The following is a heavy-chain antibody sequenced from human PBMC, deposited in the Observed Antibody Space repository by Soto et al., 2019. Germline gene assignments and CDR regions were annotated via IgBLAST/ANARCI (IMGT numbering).Heavy chain of an antibody. J-gene: IGHJ6*02. CDR1: GFTFSNAW. CDR2: IKSKTDGGTT. V-gene: IGHV3-15*01. D-gene: IGHD5-18*01. Sequence: PGGSLRLSCAASGFTFSNAWMSWVRQAPGKGLEWVGRIKSKTDGGTTDYAAPVKGRFTISRDDSKNTLYLQMNSLKTEDTAVYYCTTHSYGFPPYYYYGMDVWGQGTTVTVSS. CDR3: TTHSYGFPPYYYYGMDV.